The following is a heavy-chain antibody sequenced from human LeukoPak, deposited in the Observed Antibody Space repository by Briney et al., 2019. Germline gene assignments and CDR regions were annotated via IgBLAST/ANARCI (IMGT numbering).Heavy chain of an antibody. CDR2: ISSSSTTI. J-gene: IGHJ4*02. D-gene: IGHD3-22*01. V-gene: IGHV3-48*01. CDR3: ARDRHRYHYDGSGYPPY. CDR1: GFTFSSYE. Sequence: GGSLRLSCAASGFTFSSYEMNWVRQAPGKGLEWVSYISSSSTTIYYADSVKGRFTISRDNAKNSLYLQMNSLRAEGTAVYYCARDRHRYHYDGSGYPPYWGQGTLVTVSS.